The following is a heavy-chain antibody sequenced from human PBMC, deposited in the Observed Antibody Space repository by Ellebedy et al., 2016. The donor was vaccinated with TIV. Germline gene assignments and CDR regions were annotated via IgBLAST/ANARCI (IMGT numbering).Heavy chain of an antibody. CDR3: ARVSHSSGSLWDN. CDR2: ISSSSSYT. J-gene: IGHJ4*02. CDR1: GFTFSDYY. D-gene: IGHD6-19*01. V-gene: IGHV3-11*06. Sequence: GESLKISCAASGFTFSDYYMSWIRQAPGKGLEWVSYISSSSSYTNYADSVKGRFTISRDNAKNSLYLQLNSLTAEDTAVYYCARVSHSSGSLWDNWGQGTLVTVSS.